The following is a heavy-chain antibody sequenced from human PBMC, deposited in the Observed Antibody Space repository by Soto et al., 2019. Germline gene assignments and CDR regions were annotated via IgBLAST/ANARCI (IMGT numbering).Heavy chain of an antibody. CDR3: ARSIIYDSSGSTDY. CDR1: GGSVSSGGYY. D-gene: IGHD3-22*01. V-gene: IGHV4-61*08. J-gene: IGHJ4*02. Sequence: QVQLQESGPGLVKPSETLSLTCTVSGGSVSSGGYYWTWIRQAPGKGLEWIGNIYYSGSTNYNPSLKSRVTIRVDTSKNQFSLKLSSVTAADTAVYYCARSIIYDSSGSTDYWGQGTLVTVSP. CDR2: IYYSGST.